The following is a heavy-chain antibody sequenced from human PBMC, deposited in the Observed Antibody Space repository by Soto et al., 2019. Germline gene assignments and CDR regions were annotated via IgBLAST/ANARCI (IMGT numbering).Heavy chain of an antibody. CDR3: AIILGTATILDY. V-gene: IGHV3-30*03. Sequence: QVQLVESGGGVVQPGRSLRLSCVASGVTFNKYGMHWVRQAPGKGLEWLAVISYDGNNKHYSDSVKGRFTISRDNSKNTLYLEMNNVRTEATAVYYCAIILGTATILDYWGQGTLVIVSS. CDR2: ISYDGNNK. D-gene: IGHD5-12*01. CDR1: GVTFNKYG. J-gene: IGHJ4*02.